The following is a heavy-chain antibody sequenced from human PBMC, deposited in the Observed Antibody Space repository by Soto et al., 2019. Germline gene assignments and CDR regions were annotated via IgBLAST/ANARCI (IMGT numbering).Heavy chain of an antibody. D-gene: IGHD5-12*01. V-gene: IGHV3-9*01. J-gene: IGHJ5*02. Sequence: GGSLRLSCAASGFTFDNCGMHWVRQAPGKGLEWVSGISWDSGTIGYADSVKGRFIISRDDAKNSLYLQMNSLRGEDTTLYYCVQGRYPTMATPLDHWGQGTLITVSS. CDR1: GFTFDNCG. CDR2: ISWDSGTI. CDR3: VQGRYPTMATPLDH.